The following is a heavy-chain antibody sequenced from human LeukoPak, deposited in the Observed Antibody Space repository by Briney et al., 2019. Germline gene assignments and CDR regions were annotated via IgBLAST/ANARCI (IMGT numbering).Heavy chain of an antibody. D-gene: IGHD6-13*01. V-gene: IGHV1-69*13. CDR2: IIPIFGTA. Sequence: SVNVSCKASGGTFSSYAISWVRQAPGQGLEWMGGIIPIFGTANYAQKFQGRVTITADESTSTAYMELSSVRSEDTAVYYCAHQQLGSSEFDYWGQGTLVTVSS. CDR3: AHQQLGSSEFDY. CDR1: GGTFSSYA. J-gene: IGHJ4*02.